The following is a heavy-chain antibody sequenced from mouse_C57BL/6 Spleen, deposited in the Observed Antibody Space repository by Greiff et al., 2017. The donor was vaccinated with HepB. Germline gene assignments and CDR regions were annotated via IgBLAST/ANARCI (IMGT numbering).Heavy chain of an antibody. CDR1: GYTFTSYW. V-gene: IGHV1-52*01. Sequence: QVQLQQPGAELVRPGSSVKLSCNASGYTFTSYWMHWVKQRPIQGLEWIGNIDPSDSETHYNQKFKDKATLTVDKSSSTAYMQLSSLTSEDSAVYYCARRGDYDGAWFAYWGQGTLVTVSA. J-gene: IGHJ3*01. CDR2: IDPSDSET. D-gene: IGHD2-4*01. CDR3: ARRGDYDGAWFAY.